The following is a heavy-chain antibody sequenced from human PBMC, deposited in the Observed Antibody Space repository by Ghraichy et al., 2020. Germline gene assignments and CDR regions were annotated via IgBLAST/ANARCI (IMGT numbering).Heavy chain of an antibody. CDR1: GFTFSSYS. D-gene: IGHD5-18*01. V-gene: IGHV3-48*02. J-gene: IGHJ3*02. CDR2: ISSSSSTI. CDR3: AREVDTAMVGAFDI. Sequence: GESMNISCAASGFTFSSYSMNWVRQAPGKGLEWVSYISSSSSTIYYADSVKGRFTISRDNAKNSLYLQMNSLRDEDTAVYYCAREVDTAMVGAFDIWGQGTMVTVSS.